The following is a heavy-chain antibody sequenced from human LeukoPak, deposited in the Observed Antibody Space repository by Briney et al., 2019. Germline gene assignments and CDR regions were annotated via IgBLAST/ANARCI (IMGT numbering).Heavy chain of an antibody. V-gene: IGHV4-39*01. J-gene: IGHJ2*01. CDR2: IYYTRST. CDR3: ARAVTMIVVVIHDWYFDL. D-gene: IGHD3-22*01. Sequence: SETLSLTCTVSGGSISSSSYYWGWIRQPPGKGLEWIGSIYYTRSTYYNPSLKSRVTISVDPSKNQFSLKLTSVTAADTAVYYCARAVTMIVVVIHDWYFDLWGRGTLVTVSS. CDR1: GGSISSSSYY.